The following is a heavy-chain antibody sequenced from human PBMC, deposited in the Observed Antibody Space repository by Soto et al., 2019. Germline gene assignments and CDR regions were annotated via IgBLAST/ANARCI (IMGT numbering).Heavy chain of an antibody. Sequence: PSATLSLTCTGSGGSISSGGYYWSWIRQHPGKGLEWIGYIYYSGSTYYNPSLKSRVTISVDTSKNQFSLKLSSVTAADTAVYYCARDKEGSNSYYYYYYGSGVWGQGTMVTVSS. CDR1: GGSISSGGYY. CDR3: ARDKEGSNSYYYYYYGSGV. V-gene: IGHV4-31*03. J-gene: IGHJ6*02. D-gene: IGHD4-4*01. CDR2: IYYSGST.